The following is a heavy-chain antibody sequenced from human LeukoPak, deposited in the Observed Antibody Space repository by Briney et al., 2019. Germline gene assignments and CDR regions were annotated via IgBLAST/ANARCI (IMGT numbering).Heavy chain of an antibody. D-gene: IGHD5-12*01. CDR2: ISGSTRNT. CDR1: GFTFSTYA. J-gene: IGHJ6*03. V-gene: IGHV3-23*01. CDR3: ASTYKDSGYDLSYYYYYYMDV. Sequence: GGSLRLSCAASGFTFSTYAMSWVRQAPGKGLEWVSVISGSTRNTYYADSVKGRFTISRDNSKNTLYLQMNSLRAEDTAVYYCASTYKDSGYDLSYYYYYYMDVWGKGTTVSVSS.